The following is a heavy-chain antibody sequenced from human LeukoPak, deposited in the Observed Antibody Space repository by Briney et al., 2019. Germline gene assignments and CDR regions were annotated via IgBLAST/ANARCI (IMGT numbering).Heavy chain of an antibody. Sequence: ASVKVSCKASGYTFTSYDINWVRQATGQGLEWMGWMNPNSGNTSYAQKFQGRVTMTRDMSTSTVYMELSSLRSEDTAVYYCARGVAMITFGGVIGPYYYYYYMDVWGKGTTVTVSS. V-gene: IGHV1-8*02. CDR2: MNPNSGNT. J-gene: IGHJ6*03. CDR3: ARGVAMITFGGVIGPYYYYYYMDV. D-gene: IGHD3-16*01. CDR1: GYTFTSYD.